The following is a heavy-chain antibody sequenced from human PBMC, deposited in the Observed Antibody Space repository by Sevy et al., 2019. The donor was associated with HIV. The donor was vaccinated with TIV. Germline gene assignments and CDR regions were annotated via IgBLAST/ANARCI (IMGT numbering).Heavy chain of an antibody. CDR1: GGSISSGDYY. V-gene: IGHV4-30-4*01. D-gene: IGHD2-15*01. Sequence: SETLSLTCTVSGGSISSGDYYWSWIRQPPGKGLEWIGYIYYSGSTYYNPSLKSRVTISVDTPKNQFSLKLSSVTAADTAVYYCAREDGGATGQYYFDYWGQGTLVTVSS. J-gene: IGHJ4*02. CDR2: IYYSGST. CDR3: AREDGGATGQYYFDY.